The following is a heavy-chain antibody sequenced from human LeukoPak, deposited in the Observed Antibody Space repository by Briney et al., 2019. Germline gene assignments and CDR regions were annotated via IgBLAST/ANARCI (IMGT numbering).Heavy chain of an antibody. J-gene: IGHJ4*02. CDR1: GFTFDDYA. D-gene: IGHD3-22*01. Sequence: TGRSLRLSFAASGFTFDDYAMHWVRQAPGKGLEWVSGISWNSGSIGYADSVKGRFTISRDNAKNSLYLQMNSLRAEDTALYYCAKDAGSSGYYYEDYWGQGTLVTVSS. CDR2: ISWNSGSI. CDR3: AKDAGSSGYYYEDY. V-gene: IGHV3-9*01.